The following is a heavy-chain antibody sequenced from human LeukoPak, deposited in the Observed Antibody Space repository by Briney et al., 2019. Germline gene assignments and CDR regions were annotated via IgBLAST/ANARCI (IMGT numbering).Heavy chain of an antibody. J-gene: IGHJ4*02. V-gene: IGHV3-7*01. Sequence: GGSLRLSCAVSGFTFTSYWMSWVRQAPGKGLQWVANIKQDGSEKYYVDSVKGRFTISRDNAKNSLHLQMNSLRAEDTAVYYCAREWRGSCYFRGQGTLVTVSS. CDR1: GFTFTSYW. CDR2: IKQDGSEK. CDR3: AREWRGSCYF. D-gene: IGHD2-15*01.